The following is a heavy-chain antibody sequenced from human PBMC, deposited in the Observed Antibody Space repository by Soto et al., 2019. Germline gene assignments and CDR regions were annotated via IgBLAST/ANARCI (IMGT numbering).Heavy chain of an antibody. Sequence: QVQLQESGPGLVKPSETLSLTCSVSGGSISSYYWSWIRQPPGKGLEWIGYIYVNGNINYNPSLKSRVTMSVDTSKNPFSLRLTSVTAADTAVYYCAKHGRPDGSRENYFDNWGQGTLVTVSS. V-gene: IGHV4-59*08. J-gene: IGHJ4*02. CDR1: GGSISSYY. CDR2: IYVNGNI. CDR3: AKHGRPDGSRENYFDN. D-gene: IGHD3-10*01.